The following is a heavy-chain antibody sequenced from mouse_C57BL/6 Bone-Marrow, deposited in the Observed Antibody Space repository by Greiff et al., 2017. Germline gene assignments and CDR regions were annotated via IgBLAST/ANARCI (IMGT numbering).Heavy chain of an antibody. J-gene: IGHJ3*01. D-gene: IGHD3-2*02. CDR1: GYTFTDYY. CDR3: ARSGQLRLLFAY. Sequence: VQLQQSGPVLVKPGASVKMSCKASGYTFTDYYMNWVKQSHGKSLEWIGVINPYNGGTSYNQKFKGKATLTVDKSSSTAYMELNSLTSEDSAVYYCARSGQLRLLFAYWGQGTLVTVSA. V-gene: IGHV1-19*01. CDR2: INPYNGGT.